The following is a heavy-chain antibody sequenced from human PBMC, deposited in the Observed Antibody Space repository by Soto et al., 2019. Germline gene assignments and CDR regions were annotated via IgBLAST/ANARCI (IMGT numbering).Heavy chain of an antibody. J-gene: IGHJ6*02. CDR3: ARVPGYSSGWYRNYYYYYGMDV. D-gene: IGHD6-19*01. V-gene: IGHV4-30-4*01. CDR2: IYYSGST. CDR1: GGSISSGDYY. Sequence: PSETLSLTCTVSGGSISSGDYYWSWIRQPPGKGLEWIGYIYYSGSTYYNPSLKSRVTISVDTSKNQFSLKLSSVTAADTAVYYCARVPGYSSGWYRNYYYYYGMDVWGQGTTVTVSS.